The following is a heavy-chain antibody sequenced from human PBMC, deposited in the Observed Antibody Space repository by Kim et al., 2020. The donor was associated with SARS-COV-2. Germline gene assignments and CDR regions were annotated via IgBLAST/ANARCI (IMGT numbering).Heavy chain of an antibody. D-gene: IGHD4-17*01. CDR1: GFTFISDN. Sequence: GGSLRLSCAASGFTFISDNMNWVRQAPGKGLEWVSSITSTSTFKYYADSVKGRFTTSRDNAKNSLFLQMNSLRAEDTAVYYCGRDRGTVTNRIDAFDNWG. CDR2: ITSTSTFK. J-gene: IGHJ3*02. V-gene: IGHV3-21*01. CDR3: GRDRGTVTNRIDAFDN.